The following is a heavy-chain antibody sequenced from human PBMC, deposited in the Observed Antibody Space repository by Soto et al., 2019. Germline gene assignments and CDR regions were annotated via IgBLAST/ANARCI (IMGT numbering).Heavy chain of an antibody. CDR3: ARSSGGNFGIIIEGSNWFDP. CDR1: GDTFTSYY. CDR2: INPHGGST. V-gene: IGHV1-46*01. Sequence: GASVKVSFKAPGDTFTSYYLNWVRQAPGQGLEWMGVINPHGGSTKYAQKFQGRITMTRDTSRSTVYMELSSLRSDDTAIYYCARSSGGNFGIIIEGSNWFDPWGQGTLVTVSS. D-gene: IGHD3-3*01. J-gene: IGHJ5*02.